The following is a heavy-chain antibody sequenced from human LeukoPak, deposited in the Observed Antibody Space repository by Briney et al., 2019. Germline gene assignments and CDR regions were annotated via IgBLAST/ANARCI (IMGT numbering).Heavy chain of an antibody. V-gene: IGHV3-53*01. D-gene: IGHD1-26*01. J-gene: IGHJ6*02. CDR2: IYSGGST. CDR1: GFTVSSNY. CDR3: ARDYGGSYRYYYYGMDV. Sequence: PGGSLRLSCAASGFTVSSNYMSWVRQAPGKGLEWVSVIYSGGSTYYADSAKGRFTISRDNSKNTLYLQMNSLRAEDTAVYYCARDYGGSYRYYYYGMDVWGQGTTVTVSS.